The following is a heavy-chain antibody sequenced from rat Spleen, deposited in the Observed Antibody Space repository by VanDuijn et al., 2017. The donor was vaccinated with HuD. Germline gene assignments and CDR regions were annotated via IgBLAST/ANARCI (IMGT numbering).Heavy chain of an antibody. CDR3: AVSGYGY. CDR1: GFTFSDYY. CDR2: ISNDGGIT. D-gene: IGHD4-3*01. Sequence: EVQLVESGGGLVQPGRSMKLSCAASGFTFSDYYMAWVRQAPKKGLEWVSSISNDGGITYYPDSVKGRFAISRDNAENSVYLQMNSLRSEDTATYYCAVSGYGYWGQGVMVTVSS. V-gene: IGHV5-22*01. J-gene: IGHJ2*01.